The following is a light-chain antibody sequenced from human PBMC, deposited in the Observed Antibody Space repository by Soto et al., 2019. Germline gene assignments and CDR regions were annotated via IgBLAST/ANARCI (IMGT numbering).Light chain of an antibody. CDR1: QSVNRQV. V-gene: IGKV3-20*01. CDR2: DTS. Sequence: EIVMTQSRASLSVTPGPRLTLSCRASQSVNRQVLWYQHRPGQAPRLLIYDTSARAAGIPARFSGSLYGTDFNLTIGRLEPEDFAVYYCQQYGTLPITFGQGTRLEIK. CDR3: QQYGTLPIT. J-gene: IGKJ5*01.